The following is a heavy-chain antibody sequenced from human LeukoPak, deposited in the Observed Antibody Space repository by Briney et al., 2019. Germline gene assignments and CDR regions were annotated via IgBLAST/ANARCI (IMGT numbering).Heavy chain of an antibody. CDR1: GFTFSRYS. V-gene: IGHV3-48*01. CDR2: ISSSSSTI. J-gene: IGHJ3*02. D-gene: IGHD3-22*01. Sequence: PGGSLRLSCAASGFTFSRYSMNWVRQAPGKGLEWVSYISSSSSTIYYADSVKGRFTISRDNAKNSLYLQMNSLRAEDTAVYYCARDGYYYDSSGYSDAFDIWGQGTMVTVSS. CDR3: ARDGYYYDSSGYSDAFDI.